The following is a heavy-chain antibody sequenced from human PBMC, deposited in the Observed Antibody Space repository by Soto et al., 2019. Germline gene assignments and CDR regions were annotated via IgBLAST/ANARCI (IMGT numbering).Heavy chain of an antibody. J-gene: IGHJ5*02. D-gene: IGHD1-26*01. CDR2: IHHSGST. CDR1: GGSINTYY. Sequence: SETLSLTCSVSGGSINTYYWSWVRQPPGKGLEWIGNIHHSGSTNYNPSLNSRVTISIDTSKNKLSLWLNSVTAADTAVYYCARDSRYSGSYNWFDPWGQGTLVTVSS. V-gene: IGHV4-59*01. CDR3: ARDSRYSGSYNWFDP.